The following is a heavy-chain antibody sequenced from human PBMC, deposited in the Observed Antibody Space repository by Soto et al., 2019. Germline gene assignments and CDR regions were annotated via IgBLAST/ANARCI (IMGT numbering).Heavy chain of an antibody. CDR2: INPSGGST. D-gene: IGHD2-2*01. Sequence: ASVKVSCKASGYTFTSYYMHWVRQVPGQGLEWMGIINPSGGSTSYAQKFQGRVTMTRDTSTSTVYMELSSLRSEDTAVYYCARPKTPAAIFDWFDPWGQGTLVTVSS. CDR1: GYTFTSYY. CDR3: ARPKTPAAIFDWFDP. V-gene: IGHV1-46*01. J-gene: IGHJ5*02.